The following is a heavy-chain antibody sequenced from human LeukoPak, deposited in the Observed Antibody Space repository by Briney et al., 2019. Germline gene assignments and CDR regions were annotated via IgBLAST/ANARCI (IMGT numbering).Heavy chain of an antibody. D-gene: IGHD3-9*01. CDR1: GVSLSTSGVG. CDR3: APRRGNGPPCVDWYIDY. J-gene: IGHJ4*02. V-gene: IGHV2-5*02. Sequence: SGPTLVKLIQTLTLTRTFSGVSLSTSGVGVGWIRQPPGKSLEWLALIYWDDDKRYSPSPKRRLSITKDTSKNQVVLTMTNMGRVDTATYYCAPRRGNGPPCVDWYIDYWGQGTLVTVSS. CDR2: IYWDDDK.